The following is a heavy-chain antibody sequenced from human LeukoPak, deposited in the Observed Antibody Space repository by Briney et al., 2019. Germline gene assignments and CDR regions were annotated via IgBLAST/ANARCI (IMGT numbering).Heavy chain of an antibody. Sequence: SETLSLTCAVSGGSISSSNWWSWIRQPPGKGLEWIGEINHSGSTNYNPSLKSRVTISVDTSKNQFSLKLSSVTAADTAVYYCARGLYRRFYSGTVTYFDYWGQGTLVTVSS. CDR2: INHSGST. D-gene: IGHD4-17*01. V-gene: IGHV4-4*02. CDR1: GGSISSSNW. J-gene: IGHJ4*02. CDR3: ARGLYRRFYSGTVTYFDY.